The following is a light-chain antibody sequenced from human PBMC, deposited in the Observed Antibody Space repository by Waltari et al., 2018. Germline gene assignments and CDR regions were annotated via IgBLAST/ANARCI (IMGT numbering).Light chain of an antibody. CDR2: GAS. V-gene: IGKV3-20*01. CDR1: QSVSRA. CDR3: QHYLRLPVT. Sequence: EIVLPQSPGTLSLSLGERATAACRASQSVSRALTWSQQKPGQAPRLLIYGASTRATGIPDRFSGSGSGTDFSLTISRLEPDDFAVYYCQHYLRLPVTFGQGTTVEI. J-gene: IGKJ1*01.